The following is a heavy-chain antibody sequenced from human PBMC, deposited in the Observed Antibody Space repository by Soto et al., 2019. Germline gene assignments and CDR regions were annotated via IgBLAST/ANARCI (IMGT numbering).Heavy chain of an antibody. CDR3: ARQAYCSSASCPIDY. V-gene: IGHV5-51*01. CDR1: GYSFASYW. D-gene: IGHD2-2*01. Sequence: PGESLKISCKGSGYSFASYWIGWVRQMPGKGLEWMGIIYPGDSDTRYSSSFQGQVTISADKSISTAYLQWNSLKASDTAMYYCARQAYCSSASCPIDYWGQGTLVTVSS. CDR2: IYPGDSDT. J-gene: IGHJ4*02.